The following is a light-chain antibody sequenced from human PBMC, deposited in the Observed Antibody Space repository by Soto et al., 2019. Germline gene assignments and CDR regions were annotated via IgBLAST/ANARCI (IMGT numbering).Light chain of an antibody. CDR3: QQYNYWPIT. V-gene: IGKV3-20*01. Sequence: EIVLTQSPDTLSLSPWERATLSCRSSQGVITKYLLWYQQKPGQAPRLLIYGASRRATGIPERFSGSGSGTDFTLTISRLEPEDFEVYYCQQYNYWPITFGQGTRLEIK. J-gene: IGKJ5*01. CDR2: GAS. CDR1: QGVITKY.